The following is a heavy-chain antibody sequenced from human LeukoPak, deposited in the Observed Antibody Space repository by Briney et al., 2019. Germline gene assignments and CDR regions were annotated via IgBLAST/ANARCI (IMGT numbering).Heavy chain of an antibody. J-gene: IGHJ4*02. V-gene: IGHV3-33*06. Sequence: GGSLRLSCAASGFIFNDYGMHWVRQAPGKGLEWVAVIYSDGSKKNYPDPVKGRFTISRDDSKNTVYLQMNSLRAEDTAVYYCAKDVRSCYFDYWGQGTLVTVSS. CDR3: AKDVRSCYFDY. CDR1: GFIFNDYG. CDR2: IYSDGSKK. D-gene: IGHD3-22*01.